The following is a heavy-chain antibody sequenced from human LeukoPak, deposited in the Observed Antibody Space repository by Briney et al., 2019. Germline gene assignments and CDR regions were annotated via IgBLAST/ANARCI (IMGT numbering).Heavy chain of an antibody. D-gene: IGHD6-19*01. CDR1: GFTVSSNY. V-gene: IGHV3-53*01. CDR3: ARGRQYSTGWYYFDY. CDR2: IYSGGST. Sequence: GGSLRLSCAASGFTVSSNYMSWVRQAPGKGLEWVSVIYSGGSTYYADSVKGRFSISRDNSKNTLYLQMNCLRAEDTAVYYCARGRQYSTGWYYFDYWGQGTLVTVSS. J-gene: IGHJ4*02.